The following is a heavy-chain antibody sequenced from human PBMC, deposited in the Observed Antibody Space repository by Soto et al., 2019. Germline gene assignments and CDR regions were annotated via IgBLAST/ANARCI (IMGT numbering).Heavy chain of an antibody. J-gene: IGHJ6*02. V-gene: IGHV3-23*01. CDR1: RLSFGIYS. CDR3: AKALYSSTYSRGMDV. D-gene: IGHD6-19*01. Sequence: PGGCLRLSCAASRLSFGIYSMTWVRQSPGKGLEWVSVIGGDAVTTYYADSVKGRFTVSRDNSKNTVHLQMNSLRAEDTAVYYCAKALYSSTYSRGMDVCGQGTTVTVSS. CDR2: IGGDAVTT.